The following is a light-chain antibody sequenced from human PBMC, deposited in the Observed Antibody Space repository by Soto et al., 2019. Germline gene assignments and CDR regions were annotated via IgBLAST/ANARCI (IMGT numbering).Light chain of an antibody. CDR3: SSYTTTGTKV. V-gene: IGLV2-14*03. CDR1: TSDVGGFDY. J-gene: IGLJ1*01. Sequence: QSVLTQPASVSGSPGQSITLSCTGTTSDVGGFDYVSWYQQHPGKVPKLMIFDVSNRPSGVSDRFSGSKSGNTASLTISGLQAEDEADYYCSSYTTTGTKVFGTGTKVTVL. CDR2: DVS.